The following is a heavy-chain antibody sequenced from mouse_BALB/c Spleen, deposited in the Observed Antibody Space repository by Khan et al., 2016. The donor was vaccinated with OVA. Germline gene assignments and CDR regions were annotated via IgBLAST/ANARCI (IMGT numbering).Heavy chain of an antibody. Sequence: QVQLQQSGPELKKPGETVKISCKATGYTFTNYGMNWVKQAPGKGLKWMGWINTYTGEPTYADDFRGRFAFSLETSASTASLQINNLKNEDTATXFCARMKPYWYFDVWGAGTTVTVSS. CDR3: ARMKPYWYFDV. V-gene: IGHV9-3-1*01. J-gene: IGHJ1*01. CDR1: GYTFTNYG. CDR2: INTYTGEP.